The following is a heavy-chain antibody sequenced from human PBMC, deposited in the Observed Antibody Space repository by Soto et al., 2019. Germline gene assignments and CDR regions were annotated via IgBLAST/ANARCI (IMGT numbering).Heavy chain of an antibody. CDR1: SASISDSYW. CDR3: ATVSGGCGCTTCQIDP. Sequence: SETLSLTCTVSSASISDSYWWTWVRQSADKGLEWIGEISHSGETNYNPSLKNRVSMSVDKSKNQFSLKVTSVTVADAATYYCATVSGGCGCTTCQIDPWGCGILVTVSS. CDR2: ISHSGET. V-gene: IGHV4-4*02. J-gene: IGHJ5*02.